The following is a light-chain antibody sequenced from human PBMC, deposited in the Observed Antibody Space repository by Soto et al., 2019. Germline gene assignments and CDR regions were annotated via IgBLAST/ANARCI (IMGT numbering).Light chain of an antibody. CDR2: EVN. CDR3: LSYTSANTRV. CDR1: SSDVGGYKF. J-gene: IGLJ3*02. V-gene: IGLV2-14*01. Sequence: QSALTQPASVSASPGQSITISCTGTSSDVGGYKFVSWYQHHPGKAPKLMIYEVNNRPSGVSNRFSGSKSGNTASLTISGLQPEDEGDYYCLSYTSANTRVFGGGTKVTVL.